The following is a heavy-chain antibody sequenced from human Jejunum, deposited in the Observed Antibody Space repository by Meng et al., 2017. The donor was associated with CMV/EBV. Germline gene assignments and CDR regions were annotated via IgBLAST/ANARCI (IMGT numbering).Heavy chain of an antibody. V-gene: IGHV3-7*01. CDR3: ASGFCGSTTCYREFDY. D-gene: IGHD2-2*01. CDR2: INEDGGEI. J-gene: IGHJ4*02. Sequence: FSFSRNWMTWVRQAPGKGLEWVANINEDGGEIYYVDSLKGRFTISRDNAKNSLYLQMNSLRAEDTAVYYCASGFCGSTTCYREFDYWGQGTLVTVSS. CDR1: FSFSRNW.